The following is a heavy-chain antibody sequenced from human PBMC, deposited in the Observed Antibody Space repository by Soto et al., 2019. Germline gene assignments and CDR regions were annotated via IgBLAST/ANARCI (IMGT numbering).Heavy chain of an antibody. V-gene: IGHV3-48*01. CDR1: GFTFSSYS. CDR2: ISSSSSTI. J-gene: IGHJ4*02. D-gene: IGHD5-18*01. Sequence: GGSLRLSCAASGFTFSSYSMNWVRQAPGKGLEWVSYISSSSSTIYYADSVKGRFTISRDNSKNTLYLQMNSLRAEDTAVYYCARDPSSYGFDYWGQGTLVTVSS. CDR3: ARDPSSYGFDY.